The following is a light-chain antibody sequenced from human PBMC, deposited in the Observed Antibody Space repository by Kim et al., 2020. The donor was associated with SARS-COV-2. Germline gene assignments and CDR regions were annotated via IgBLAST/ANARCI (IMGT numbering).Light chain of an antibody. CDR1: SLRSYY. J-gene: IGLJ3*02. Sequence: SSELTQDPAVSVALGRTVRITCQGDSLRSYYASWYQQKPGQAPVLVIYGKNNRPSGIPDRFSGSSSGNTASLTITGAQAEDEADYYCNSRDSSGNHRGVFGGGTQLTVL. CDR2: GKN. CDR3: NSRDSSGNHRGV. V-gene: IGLV3-19*01.